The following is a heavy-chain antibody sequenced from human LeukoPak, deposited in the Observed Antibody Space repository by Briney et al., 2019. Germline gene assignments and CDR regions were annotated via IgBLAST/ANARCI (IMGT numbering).Heavy chain of an antibody. J-gene: IGHJ6*03. CDR3: ARGGYSSPYYYYYMDV. D-gene: IGHD5-18*01. CDR1: GYTFTSYA. CDR2: INTNTGNP. Sequence: GASVKVSCKASGYTFTSYAMNWVRQAPGQGLEWMGWINTNTGNPTYAQGFTGRFVFSLDTSVSTAYLQISSLKAEDTAVYYCARGGYSSPYYYYYMDVWGKGTTVTVSS. V-gene: IGHV7-4-1*02.